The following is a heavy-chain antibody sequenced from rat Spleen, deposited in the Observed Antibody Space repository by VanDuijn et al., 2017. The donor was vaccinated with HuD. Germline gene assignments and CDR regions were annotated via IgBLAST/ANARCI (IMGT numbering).Heavy chain of an antibody. CDR1: GFTFSDNY. Sequence: EVQLVESDGGLVQPGRSLKLSCAVSGFTFSDNYMAWVRQAPTKGLEWVATISHDGSSTYYRDPEKGRFTISRDNAKSTLYLQMDSLRSEDTATYYCANTFDYWGQGVMVTVSS. J-gene: IGHJ2*01. V-gene: IGHV5-29*01. CDR2: ISHDGSST. CDR3: ANTFDY.